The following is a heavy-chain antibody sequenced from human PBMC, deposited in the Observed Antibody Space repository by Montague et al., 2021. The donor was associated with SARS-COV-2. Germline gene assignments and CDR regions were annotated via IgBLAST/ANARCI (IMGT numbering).Heavy chain of an antibody. V-gene: IGHV4-38-2*02. CDR1: GFSIGSGDY. CDR2: IYHSGTT. Sequence: SETLSLTCTVSGFSIGSGDYWGWIRQPPGKGLEWIVSIYHSGTTYYNPSPLSRLTMSIDTSTNQFSLMLTSVTAADTAAFFCVREKAGGLRNVFDIWGQGTTVTVSS. CDR3: VREKAGGLRNVFDI. J-gene: IGHJ3*02.